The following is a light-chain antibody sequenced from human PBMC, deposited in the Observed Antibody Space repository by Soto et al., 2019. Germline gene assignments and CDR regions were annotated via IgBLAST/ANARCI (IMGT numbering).Light chain of an antibody. V-gene: IGKV3-15*01. CDR3: QQYNLWPQT. J-gene: IGKJ1*01. Sequence: EIVMTQSPATLSVSPGERATLSCRASQSVSSNLAWYQQIPGQAPRLLIYGASTRATGIPARFGGSGSGTDFTLTISSLQSEDFAVYYCQQYNLWPQTFGQGTNVEIK. CDR1: QSVSSN. CDR2: GAS.